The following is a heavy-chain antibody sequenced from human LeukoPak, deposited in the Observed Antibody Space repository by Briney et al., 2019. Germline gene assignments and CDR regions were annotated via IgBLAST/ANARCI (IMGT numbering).Heavy chain of an antibody. CDR3: VRGGGSIRHSYYYYVDV. V-gene: IGHV3-20*04. J-gene: IGHJ6*03. CDR1: GFSFNDYG. Sequence: RSGGSLRLSCAASGFSFNDYGMSWVRQAPGQGPEWVSGITRNGGSADYAASVKGRFTISRDNARNSLYLQMNSLRDEDTALYYCVRGGGSIRHSYYYYVDVWGKGTSVTVSS. CDR2: ITRNGGSA. D-gene: IGHD2-15*01.